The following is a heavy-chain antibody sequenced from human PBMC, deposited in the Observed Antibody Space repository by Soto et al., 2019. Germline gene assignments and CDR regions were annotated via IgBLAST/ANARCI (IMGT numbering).Heavy chain of an antibody. D-gene: IGHD3-10*01. CDR1: GFTFSSNA. CDR3: ARRHYYGSGSVAVAT. CDR2: VSGDGYAS. Sequence: EVRLLESGGGLVQPGGSLRLSCAGSGFTFSSNAMSWVRQAPGKGLEWVSSVSGDGYASDYADSVKGRFTVSRHNSKNTLSLQMNSLRAEDTAVYYCARRHYYGSGSVAVATWGQGTLVTVSS. V-gene: IGHV3-23*01. J-gene: IGHJ4*03.